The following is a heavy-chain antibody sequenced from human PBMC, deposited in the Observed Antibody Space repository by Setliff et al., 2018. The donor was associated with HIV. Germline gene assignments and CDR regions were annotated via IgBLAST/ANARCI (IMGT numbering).Heavy chain of an antibody. J-gene: IGHJ4*02. D-gene: IGHD1-7*01. CDR1: GGSFSDYY. CDR2: INHSGNT. Sequence: KPSETLSLTCVVYGGSFSDYYWSWIRQPPGKGLEWIGEINHSGNTTYNPSLKSRVTMSVDTTKNQFSLKLNTVTAADTATYYCLLDVPLILRTSPPLWGQGTPVTVSS. V-gene: IGHV4-34*01. CDR3: LLDVPLILRTSPPL.